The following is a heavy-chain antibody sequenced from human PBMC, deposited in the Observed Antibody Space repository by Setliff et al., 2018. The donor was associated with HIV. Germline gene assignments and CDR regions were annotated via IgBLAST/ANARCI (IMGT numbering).Heavy chain of an antibody. J-gene: IGHJ6*02. Sequence: ASVKVSCKASGYTFTSYDISWVRQAPGQGLEWMGWMSTYNGNTNYAQKVQGRVTMTTDTSTSTAYMELRSLRSDDTAVYYCARDHTYYGMDVWGQGTTVTVSS. CDR1: GYTFTSYD. V-gene: IGHV1-18*01. CDR3: ARDHTYYGMDV. CDR2: MSTYNGNT.